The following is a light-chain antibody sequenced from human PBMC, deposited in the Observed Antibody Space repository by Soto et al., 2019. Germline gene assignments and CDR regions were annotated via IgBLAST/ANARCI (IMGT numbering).Light chain of an antibody. Sequence: QPVLTQSPSASASLGASVKLTCTLSSGHSSYAIAWHQQQPEKGPRYLMKLNSDGSHSKGDGIPDRFSGSSSGAERYLTISSLQSEDEADYYCQTWGTGTVVFRGGTKLTVL. J-gene: IGLJ2*01. V-gene: IGLV4-69*01. CDR2: LNSDGSH. CDR1: SGHSSYA. CDR3: QTWGTGTVV.